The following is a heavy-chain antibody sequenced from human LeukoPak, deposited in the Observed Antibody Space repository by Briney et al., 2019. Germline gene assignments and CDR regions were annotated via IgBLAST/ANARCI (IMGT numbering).Heavy chain of an antibody. J-gene: IGHJ4*02. CDR1: GGTFSSYA. D-gene: IGHD3-3*01. V-gene: IGHV1-69*13. CDR3: ASVGDFWSGYYRPFDY. Sequence: SVKVSCKASGGTFSSYAISWVRQAPGQGLEWMGGIIPIFGTANYAQKFQGRVTITADESTSTAYMELSSLRSEDTAVYYCASVGDFWSGYYRPFDYWGQGTLVTVSS. CDR2: IIPIFGTA.